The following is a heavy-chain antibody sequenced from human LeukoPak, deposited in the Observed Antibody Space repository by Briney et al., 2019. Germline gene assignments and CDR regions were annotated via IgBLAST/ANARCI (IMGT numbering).Heavy chain of an antibody. CDR3: ARDRYGGNSGEFDY. D-gene: IGHD4-23*01. Sequence: SETLSLTCTVSGGSISSGDYYWSWIRQPPGKGLEWIGYIYYSGSTYYNPSLKSRVTISVDTSKNQFSLKLSSVTAADTAVYYCARDRYGGNSGEFDYWGQGTLVTVSS. V-gene: IGHV4-30-4*08. CDR1: GGSISSGDYY. CDR2: IYYSGST. J-gene: IGHJ4*02.